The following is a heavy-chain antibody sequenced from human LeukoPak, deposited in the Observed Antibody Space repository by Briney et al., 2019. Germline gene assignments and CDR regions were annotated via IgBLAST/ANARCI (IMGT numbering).Heavy chain of an antibody. V-gene: IGHV4-38-2*02. J-gene: IGHJ3*02. D-gene: IGHD5-18*01. CDR3: AREDGTAMDNAFDI. CDR2: IYHSGST. Sequence: SETLSLTCTVSGYSISSGYYWGWIRQPPGKGLEWIGSIYHSGSTYYNPSLKSRVTISVDTSKNQFSLKLSSVTAADTAVYYCAREDGTAMDNAFDIWGQGTMVTVSS. CDR1: GYSISSGYY.